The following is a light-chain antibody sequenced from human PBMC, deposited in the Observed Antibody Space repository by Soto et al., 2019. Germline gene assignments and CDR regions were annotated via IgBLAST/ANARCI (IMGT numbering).Light chain of an antibody. CDR3: TSYRKGPLYV. V-gene: IGLV2-14*02. Sequence: QSALTQPASVSGSPGQSITISCTGTSSDVGGSGLVSWYQFHPGKAPRLILYDVSHRPSGVSNRFSGSKAGDTASLTISGLQLEDEAEYYCTSYRKGPLYVFGSGTKLTVL. CDR2: DVS. CDR1: SSDVGGSGL. J-gene: IGLJ1*01.